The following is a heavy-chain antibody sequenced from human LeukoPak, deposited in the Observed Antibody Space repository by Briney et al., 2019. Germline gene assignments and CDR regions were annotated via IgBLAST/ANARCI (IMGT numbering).Heavy chain of an antibody. CDR3: TTDGDITMVRGVNYCFDY. Sequence: PGGSLRLSCAASGFTFSSYSMNWVRQAPGKGLEWVSSISSSSSYIYYADSVKGRFTISRDNAKNSLYLQMNSLKTEDTAVYYCTTDGDITMVRGVNYCFDYWGQGTLVTVSS. V-gene: IGHV3-21*03. CDR1: GFTFSSYS. CDR2: ISSSSSYI. J-gene: IGHJ4*02. D-gene: IGHD3-10*01.